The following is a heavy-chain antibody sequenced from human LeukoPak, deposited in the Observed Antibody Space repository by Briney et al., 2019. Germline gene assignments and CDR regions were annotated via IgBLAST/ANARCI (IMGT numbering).Heavy chain of an antibody. CDR3: ARVNLRDYRGYTWFEP. CDR1: GVTFSDCA. J-gene: IGHJ5*02. CDR2: VRTKTHGGAP. Sequence: GGSLRLSCKGSGVTFSDCAVTWFRQTPGKGLEWVGFVRTKTHGGAPETAASVRGRLNVPRDDSAGIDYLQMTSLRTEDTAMYYCARVNLRDYRGYTWFEPWGQGTLVTVSS. D-gene: IGHD3-10*01. V-gene: IGHV3-49*03.